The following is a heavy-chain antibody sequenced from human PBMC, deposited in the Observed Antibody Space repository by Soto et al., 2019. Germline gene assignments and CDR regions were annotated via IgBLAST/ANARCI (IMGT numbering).Heavy chain of an antibody. Sequence: SETLSLTCTVSGGSISSSSYYWGWIRQPPGKGLEWIGSIYYSGSTYYNPSLKSRVTISVDTSKNQFSLKLSSVTAADTAVYYCARHPEYYGDYLFDYWGQGTLVTVSS. CDR1: GGSISSSSYY. CDR3: ARHPEYYGDYLFDY. CDR2: IYYSGST. J-gene: IGHJ4*02. V-gene: IGHV4-39*01. D-gene: IGHD4-17*01.